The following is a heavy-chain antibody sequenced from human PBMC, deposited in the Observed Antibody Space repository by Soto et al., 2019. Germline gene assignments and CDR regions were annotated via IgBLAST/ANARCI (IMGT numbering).Heavy chain of an antibody. D-gene: IGHD2-21*01. CDR1: GFTVRSKY. V-gene: IGHV3-53*01. CDR2: IYSDGST. CDR3: ATERGPTYYFDY. Sequence: LRLSCAASGFTVRSKYMSWVRQAPGKGLEWVSVIYSDGSTYYADSVKGRFTISRDNSKNTLYLQMNSLRAEDTAVYYCATERGPTYYFDYWGQGTLVTVSS. J-gene: IGHJ4*02.